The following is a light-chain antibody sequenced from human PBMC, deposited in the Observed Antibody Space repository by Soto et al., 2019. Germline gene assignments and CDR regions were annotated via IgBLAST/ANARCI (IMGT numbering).Light chain of an antibody. J-gene: IGKJ5*01. Sequence: EKVLTLYPGARSIFKKERATLSCRASQSVSNNYLAWYQQKPGQAPRLLIYAASTRATDIPARLSGSGSGTEFTLTISSLQSEDFAIYFCPQYTNWPIPSGQLTLL. CDR2: AAS. CDR3: PQYTNWPIP. V-gene: IGKV3-15*01. CDR1: QSVSNN.